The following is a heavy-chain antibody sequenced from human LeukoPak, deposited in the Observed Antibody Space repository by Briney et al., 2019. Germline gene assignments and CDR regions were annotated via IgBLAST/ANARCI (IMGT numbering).Heavy chain of an antibody. Sequence: GGSLRLSCAASGFTFSSYSMNWVRQAPGKGLEWVSAISSSSSYIYYADLVNGGITISRDDAKHSLYLQMNSLRAEATAVYYCARERGYYCSGGSCLPQYYGMDVWGQGTTVTVSS. V-gene: IGHV3-21*01. CDR2: ISSSSSYI. J-gene: IGHJ6*02. D-gene: IGHD2-15*01. CDR1: GFTFSSYS. CDR3: ARERGYYCSGGSCLPQYYGMDV.